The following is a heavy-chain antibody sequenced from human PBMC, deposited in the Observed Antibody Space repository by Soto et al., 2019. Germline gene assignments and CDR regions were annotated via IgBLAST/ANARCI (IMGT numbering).Heavy chain of an antibody. V-gene: IGHV1-18*04. CDR3: ASGWEPGWSYYYGMDV. CDR1: GYTFTSYG. Sequence: QVQLVQSGAEVKKPGASVKVSCKASGYTFTSYGISWVRQAPGQGLEWMGWISAYNGNTNYAQKLQGRVTMTTDTTTSTAYMELRSLRSDDTAVYYCASGWEPGWSYYYGMDVWGQGTTVTVSS. CDR2: ISAYNGNT. D-gene: IGHD1-26*01. J-gene: IGHJ6*02.